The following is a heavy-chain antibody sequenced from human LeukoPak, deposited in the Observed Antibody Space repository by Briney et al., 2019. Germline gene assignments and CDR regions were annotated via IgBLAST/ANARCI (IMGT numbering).Heavy chain of an antibody. J-gene: IGHJ6*03. CDR2: ISYDGSNK. CDR1: GFTFSSYG. Sequence: PGGSLRLSCAASGFTFSSYGMHWVRQAPGKGLEWVAVISYDGSNKYYADSVKGRFTISRDNSKNTLYLQMNSLRAEDTAVYYCAKVSPYSGWPYYYYYYMDVWGKGTTVTVSS. V-gene: IGHV3-30*18. CDR3: AKVSPYSGWPYYYYYYMDV. D-gene: IGHD6-19*01.